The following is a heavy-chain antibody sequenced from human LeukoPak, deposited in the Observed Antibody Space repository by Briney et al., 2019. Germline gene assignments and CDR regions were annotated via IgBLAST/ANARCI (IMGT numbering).Heavy chain of an antibody. J-gene: IGHJ6*02. CDR3: ARGATMVRGAVRGYGMDV. V-gene: IGHV1-8*01. D-gene: IGHD3-10*01. CDR2: MNPNSGNT. CDR1: GYTFTSYD. Sequence: ASVKVSCKASGYTFTSYDINWVRQATGQGLEWMGWMNPNSGNTGYAQKFQGRVTMTRNTSISTAYMELSSQRSEDTAVYYCARGATMVRGAVRGYGMDVWGQGTTVTVSS.